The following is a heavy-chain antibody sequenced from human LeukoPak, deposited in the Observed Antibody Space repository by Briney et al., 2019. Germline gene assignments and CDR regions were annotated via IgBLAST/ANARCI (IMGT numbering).Heavy chain of an antibody. D-gene: IGHD3-10*01. CDR3: ARGAVRGGTNFDY. V-gene: IGHV6-1*01. Sequence: SQTLSLTCAISGDSVSGSPAVWNWIRQSPSRGLESLGRAYYRSKWYIDYAVSVKGRITITPDTSKNQFSLQLNSVTPEDTAVYYCARGAVRGGTNFDYWGQGTLVTVSS. CDR1: GDSVSGSPAV. J-gene: IGHJ4*02. CDR2: AYYRSKWYI.